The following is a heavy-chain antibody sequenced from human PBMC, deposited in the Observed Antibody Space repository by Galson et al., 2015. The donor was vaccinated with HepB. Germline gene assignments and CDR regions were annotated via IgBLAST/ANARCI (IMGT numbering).Heavy chain of an antibody. CDR2: ISNNGGST. CDR3: VKLPDLRGRPDSTY. J-gene: IGHJ4*02. CDR1: GFIFTSYA. Sequence: SLRLSCAASGFIFTSYAMHWVRQAPGKGLEYLSFISNNGGSTYYADSVKDRFIISRDNSKNTMYLQMSSLRIEDTAVYYCVKLPDLRGRPDSTYWGQGTLVTVSS. D-gene: IGHD4-11*01. V-gene: IGHV3-64D*06.